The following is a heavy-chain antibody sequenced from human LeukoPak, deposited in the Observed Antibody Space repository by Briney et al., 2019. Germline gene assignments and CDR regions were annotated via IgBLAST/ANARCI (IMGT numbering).Heavy chain of an antibody. Sequence: GGALRLSCAASGFTFSDYYMSWMRQAPGKGLGWVSYISISISYTNYADSVKGRFTISRDNAKNSLYLQMNSLRAEDTAVYYCARHDILTGYYGDYWGQGTLVTVSS. CDR1: GFTFSDYY. J-gene: IGHJ4*02. CDR2: ISISISYT. D-gene: IGHD3-9*01. CDR3: ARHDILTGYYGDY. V-gene: IGHV3-11*06.